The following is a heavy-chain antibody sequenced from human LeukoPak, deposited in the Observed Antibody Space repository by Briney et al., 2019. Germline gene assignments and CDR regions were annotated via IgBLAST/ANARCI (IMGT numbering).Heavy chain of an antibody. J-gene: IGHJ4*01. CDR2: IYYSGST. Sequence: KTSETLSLTCTVSGGSISSYYWSWIRQPPGKGLEWIGYIYYSGSTNYNPSLKSRVTISVDTSKNQFSLKLSSVTAADTAVYYCAREGNDYGDPTREFDYWGHGTLVTVSS. D-gene: IGHD4-17*01. CDR1: GGSISSYY. CDR3: AREGNDYGDPTREFDY. V-gene: IGHV4-59*01.